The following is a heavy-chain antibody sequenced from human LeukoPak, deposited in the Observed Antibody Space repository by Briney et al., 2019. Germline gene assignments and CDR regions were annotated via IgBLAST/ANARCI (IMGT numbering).Heavy chain of an antibody. D-gene: IGHD1-1*01. V-gene: IGHV3-23*01. Sequence: PGGSLRLSCAAFGFTFSDYAMTWVRQAPGKGLEWVSAISASGGSTYYADSVKGRFTISRDNSKNTLYLQMNSLRVEDTAVYYCAKDSTGNGNYWGQGTLVTVSS. CDR2: ISASGGST. CDR3: AKDSTGNGNY. CDR1: GFTFSDYA. J-gene: IGHJ4*02.